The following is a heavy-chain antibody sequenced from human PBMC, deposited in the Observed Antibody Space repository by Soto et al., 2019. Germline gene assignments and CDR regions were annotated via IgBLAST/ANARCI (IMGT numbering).Heavy chain of an antibody. V-gene: IGHV1-18*01. D-gene: IGHD2-15*01. CDR1: GYTFTSYG. CDR3: ASTDCSGGSCYSEYYFDY. Sequence: ASVKVSCKASGYTFTSYGISWVRQAPGQGLEWMGWISAYNGNTNYAQKLQGRVTMTTDTSTSTAYMELRSLRSDDTAVYYCASTDCSGGSCYSEYYFDYWGQGTLVTVSS. J-gene: IGHJ4*02. CDR2: ISAYNGNT.